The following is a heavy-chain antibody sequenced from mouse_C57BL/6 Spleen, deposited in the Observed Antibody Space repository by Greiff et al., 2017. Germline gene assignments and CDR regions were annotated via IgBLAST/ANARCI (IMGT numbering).Heavy chain of an antibody. D-gene: IGHD2-4*01. Sequence: QVQLQQSGPELVKPGASVKISCKASGYAFSSSWMNWVKQRPGKGLEWIGRIYPGDGDTNYNGKFKGKATLTADKSSSTAYMQLSSLTSEDSAVYFCARSFHDYDYAMDYWGQGTSVTVSS. CDR2: IYPGDGDT. CDR1: GYAFSSSW. V-gene: IGHV1-82*01. CDR3: ARSFHDYDYAMDY. J-gene: IGHJ4*01.